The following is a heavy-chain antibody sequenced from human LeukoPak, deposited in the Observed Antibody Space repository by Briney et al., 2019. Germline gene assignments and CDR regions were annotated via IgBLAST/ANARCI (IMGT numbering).Heavy chain of an antibody. CDR1: GGSISSYY. Sequence: SETLSLTCTVSGGSISSYYWSWIRQPPGKGLEWIGYIYYSGSTNYNPSLKSRVTISVDTSKNQFSLKLSSVTAADAAVYYCGGGDSYYFDYWGQGTLVTVSS. CDR2: IYYSGST. D-gene: IGHD2-21*01. J-gene: IGHJ4*02. CDR3: GGGDSYYFDY. V-gene: IGHV4-59*01.